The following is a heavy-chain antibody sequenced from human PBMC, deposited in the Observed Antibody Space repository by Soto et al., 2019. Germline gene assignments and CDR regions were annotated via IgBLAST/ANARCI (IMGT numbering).Heavy chain of an antibody. V-gene: IGHV7-4-1*01. CDR3: AREGGVXLEWLPTFYYYYYGMDV. CDR2: INTNTGNP. J-gene: IGHJ6*02. CDR1: GYTFTSYA. Sequence: GASVKVSCKASGYTFTSYAMNWVRQAPGQGLEWMGWINTNTGNPTYAQGFTGRFVFSLDTSVSTAYLQICSLKAEDTAVYYCAREGGVXLEWLPTFYYYYYGMDVWGRGTTVTVSS. D-gene: IGHD3-3*01.